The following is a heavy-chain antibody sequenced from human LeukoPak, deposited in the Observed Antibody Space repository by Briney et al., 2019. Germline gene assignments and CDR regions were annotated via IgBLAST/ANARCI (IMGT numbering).Heavy chain of an antibody. CDR2: ISGSGSRT. J-gene: IGHJ3*02. CDR3: AREGLTTSGGAFDI. D-gene: IGHD4-17*01. CDR1: GFTFSSYA. V-gene: IGHV3-23*01. Sequence: GGSLRLSCAASGFTFSSYAMSWVRQAPGKGLEWVSIISGSGSRTYYADSVEGRFTISRDNSKNTLYLQMNSLGAEDTAVYYCAREGLTTSGGAFDIWGQGTMVTVSS.